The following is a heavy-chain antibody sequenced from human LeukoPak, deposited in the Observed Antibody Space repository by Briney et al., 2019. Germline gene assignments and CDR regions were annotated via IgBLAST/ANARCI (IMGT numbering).Heavy chain of an antibody. J-gene: IGHJ4*02. CDR3: AREPYCSGGSCYRHFDY. V-gene: IGHV3-48*02. CDR2: ISSSGTTI. D-gene: IGHD2-15*01. CDR1: GFTFSSCS. Sequence: GGSLRLSCAASGFTFSSCSMNWVRQAPGKGLEWVSYISSSGTTIYYADSVKGRFTISRDNGKNSLYLQMNSLRDEDTAVYYCAREPYCSGGSCYRHFDYWGQGTLVTVSS.